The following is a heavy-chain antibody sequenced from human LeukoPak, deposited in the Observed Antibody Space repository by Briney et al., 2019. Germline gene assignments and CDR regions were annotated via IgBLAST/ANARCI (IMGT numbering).Heavy chain of an antibody. CDR3: ARDVRITIFEKRNPDFDY. CDR1: GYTFTSYG. Sequence: GASVKVSCKASGYTFTSYGISWVRQAPGQGLEWMGWISAYNGNTNYAQKLQGRVTMTTDTSTSTAYMELRSLRSDDTAVYYCARDVRITIFEKRNPDFDYWGQGTLVTVSS. CDR2: ISAYNGNT. V-gene: IGHV1-18*01. J-gene: IGHJ4*02. D-gene: IGHD3-3*01.